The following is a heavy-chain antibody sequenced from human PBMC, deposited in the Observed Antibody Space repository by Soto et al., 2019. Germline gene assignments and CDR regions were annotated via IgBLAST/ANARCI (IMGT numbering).Heavy chain of an antibody. CDR3: AKFYGGNSAHTYTIDP. D-gene: IGHD2-21*02. J-gene: IGHJ5*02. CDR2: SSGSGGST. CDR1: GFTFSSYA. V-gene: IGHV3-23*01. Sequence: EVQLLESGGGLVQPGGSLRLSCAASGFTFSSYAMSWVRQAPGKGLEWVSTSSGSGGSTHYADSVKGRFTISRDNSKNTLYLQMNRLRAEDTAVYYCAKFYGGNSAHTYTIDPWGQGTLVTVSS.